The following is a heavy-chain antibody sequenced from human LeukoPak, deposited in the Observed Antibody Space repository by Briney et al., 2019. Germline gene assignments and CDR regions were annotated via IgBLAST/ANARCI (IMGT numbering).Heavy chain of an antibody. J-gene: IGHJ3*02. CDR1: GYTLTELS. V-gene: IGHV1-24*01. CDR3: ATKQGDGYNPRHDAFDI. Sequence: ASVKVSCKVSGYTLTELSMHWVRQAPGKGLEWMGGFDPEDGETIYAQKFQGRVTMTEDTSTDTAYMELSSLRSEDTAVYYCATKQGDGYNPRHDAFDIWGQGTMVTVSS. CDR2: FDPEDGET. D-gene: IGHD5-24*01.